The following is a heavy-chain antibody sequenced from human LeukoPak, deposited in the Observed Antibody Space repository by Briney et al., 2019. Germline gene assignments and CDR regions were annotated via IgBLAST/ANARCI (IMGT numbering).Heavy chain of an antibody. V-gene: IGHV4-34*01. CDR1: GGSLSGSFSSYF. D-gene: IGHD3-10*01. CDR2: INRRGNT. J-gene: IGHJ5*02. CDR3: ARSYYGSGSYYNWFDP. Sequence: PSETLSLTCVASGGSLSGSFSSYFWTWTRQPPGKGLEWIGEINRRGNTNYNPSLKSRVTMSVDTSKNDLSLELTSLTAADTAVYYCARSYYGSGSYYNWFDPWGQGTLVTVSS.